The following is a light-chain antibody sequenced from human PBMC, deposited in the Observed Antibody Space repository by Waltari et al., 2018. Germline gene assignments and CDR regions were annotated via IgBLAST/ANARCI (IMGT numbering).Light chain of an antibody. CDR1: HNIDVF. Sequence: DIQMTQSPSSLSASVGGSVTMSCRASHNIDVFLNWYQQKPGKAPKLLIFGASSLQNGVPSRFSGSGSGTDFTLTISSLQPEDFAVYYCQQDFDVPWTFGQGTRLEIK. CDR2: GAS. CDR3: QQDFDVPWT. V-gene: IGKV1-39*01. J-gene: IGKJ1*01.